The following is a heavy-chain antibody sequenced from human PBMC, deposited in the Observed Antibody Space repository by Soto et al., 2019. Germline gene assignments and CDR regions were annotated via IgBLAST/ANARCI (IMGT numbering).Heavy chain of an antibody. V-gene: IGHV3-21*01. CDR2: ISSSSSYI. CDR3: ARVTEQLALGYGMDV. D-gene: IGHD6-6*01. Sequence: RLSCAASGFTFSSYSMNWVRQAPGKGLEWVSSISSSSSYIYYADSVKGRFTISRDNAKNSLYLQMNSLRAEDTAVYYCARVTEQLALGYGMDVWGQGTTVTVSS. J-gene: IGHJ6*02. CDR1: GFTFSSYS.